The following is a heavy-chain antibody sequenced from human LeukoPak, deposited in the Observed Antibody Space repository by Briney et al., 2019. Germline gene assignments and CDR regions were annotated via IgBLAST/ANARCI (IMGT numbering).Heavy chain of an antibody. CDR3: ARQEDVVVVAAIPRFDY. V-gene: IGHV4-39*01. D-gene: IGHD2-15*01. CDR2: IYYSGST. Sequence: SETLSLTCTVSGGSISSSSYYWGWIRQPPGKGLEWIGSIYYSGSTYYNPSLKSRVTVSVDTSKNQFSLKLSSVTAADTAVYYCARQEDVVVVAAIPRFDYWGQGTLVTVSS. CDR1: GGSISSSSYY. J-gene: IGHJ4*02.